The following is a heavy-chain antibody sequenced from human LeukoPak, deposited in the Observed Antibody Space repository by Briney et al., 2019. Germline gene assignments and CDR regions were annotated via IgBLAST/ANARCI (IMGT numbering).Heavy chain of an antibody. Sequence: GGSLRLSCAASGFTFSSYAMSWVRQAPGKGQEWVSAISGSGGSTYYADSVKGRFTISRDNSKNTLYLQMNSLRAEDTAVYYCAKGPGGSGSYFDYWGQGTLVTVFS. J-gene: IGHJ4*02. CDR3: AKGPGGSGSYFDY. D-gene: IGHD3-10*01. CDR2: ISGSGGST. V-gene: IGHV3-23*01. CDR1: GFTFSSYA.